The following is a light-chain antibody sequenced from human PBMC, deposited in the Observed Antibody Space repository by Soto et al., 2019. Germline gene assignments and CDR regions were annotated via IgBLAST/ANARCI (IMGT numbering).Light chain of an antibody. Sequence: EIVLTQSPGTLSLSPGERATLSCRASQSVSSNYLAWYQHKAGQSPRLLIYGASSRATGIPDRFSGSGSGKALTLSLSRLEPEDFAVDYCQQSGSSTRTFGQGNKVEIK. J-gene: IGKJ1*01. V-gene: IGKV3-20*01. CDR1: QSVSSNY. CDR3: QQSGSSTRT. CDR2: GAS.